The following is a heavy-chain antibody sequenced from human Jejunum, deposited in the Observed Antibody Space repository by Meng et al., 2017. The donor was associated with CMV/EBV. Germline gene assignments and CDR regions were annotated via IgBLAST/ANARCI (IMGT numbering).Heavy chain of an antibody. D-gene: IGHD3-22*01. V-gene: IGHV4-39*07. CDR2: IYYRGST. Sequence: WVRQPPGKGLEWIGTIYYRGSTYYNPSLKSRVTISLDTSKNQFSLKLSSVTAADTAVYYCARDIGTDDSSGYYYDYYYYGMDVWGHGTTVTVSS. CDR3: ARDIGTDDSSGYYYDYYYYGMDV. J-gene: IGHJ6*02.